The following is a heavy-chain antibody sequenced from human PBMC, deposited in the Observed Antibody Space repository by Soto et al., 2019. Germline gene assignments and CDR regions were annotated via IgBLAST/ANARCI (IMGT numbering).Heavy chain of an antibody. CDR1: GGSISSSNW. Sequence: QVQLQESGPGLVKPSGTLSLTCAVSGGSISSSNWWNWVRQPPGKGLAWIGEIYHSGSTNYNPSLKSRVTISVDRSKNQFSLTLSSGTAADTAVYYCARAHRLAVAGAFEYWGLGTLVSVSS. D-gene: IGHD6-19*01. J-gene: IGHJ4*02. CDR2: IYHSGST. V-gene: IGHV4-4*02. CDR3: ARAHRLAVAGAFEY.